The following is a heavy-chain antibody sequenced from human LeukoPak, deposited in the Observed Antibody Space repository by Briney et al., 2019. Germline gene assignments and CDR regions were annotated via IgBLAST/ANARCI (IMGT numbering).Heavy chain of an antibody. V-gene: IGHV3-53*04. CDR1: GFTFGDYA. J-gene: IGHJ4*02. D-gene: IGHD6-19*01. CDR3: ARVSRSSGWSLD. Sequence: GGSLRLSCTASGFTFGDYAMSWFRQAPGKGLEWVSVIYSGGSTYYADSVKGRFTISRHNSKNTLYLQMNSPRAEDTAVYYCARVSRSSGWSLDWGQGTLVTVSS. CDR2: IYSGGST.